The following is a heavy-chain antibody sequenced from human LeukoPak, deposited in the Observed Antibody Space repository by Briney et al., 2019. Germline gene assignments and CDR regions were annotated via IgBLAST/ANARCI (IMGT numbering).Heavy chain of an antibody. CDR3: ERDFGSGSYPY. J-gene: IGHJ4*02. CDR2: ISSSSSYI. D-gene: IGHD3-10*01. CDR1: GFTFSSYS. Sequence: PGVSLRLSCTASGFTFSSYSMNWVRQAPGKGLEWVSSISSSSSYIYYADSVKGRFTISTYNAKNSLYLQMKSLKDEDTAVYYCERDFGSGSYPYWGKGTLVTVSS. V-gene: IGHV3-21*01.